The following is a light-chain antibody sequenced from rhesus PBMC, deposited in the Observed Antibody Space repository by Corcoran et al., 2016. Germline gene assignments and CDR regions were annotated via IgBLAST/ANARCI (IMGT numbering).Light chain of an antibody. CDR1: SNNVGNQG. Sequence: QAGLTQPPSVSKGLRQTATLTCTGNSNNVGNQGAAWLQQHQGHPPKLLSYRNNNRPSGISERFSASRSGNTASLTITGLQPEDEVDYPSPAGDSTLSAHVFGAGTRLPVL. CDR2: RNN. J-gene: IGLJ1*01. V-gene: IGLV10-114*01. CDR3: PAGDSTLSAHV.